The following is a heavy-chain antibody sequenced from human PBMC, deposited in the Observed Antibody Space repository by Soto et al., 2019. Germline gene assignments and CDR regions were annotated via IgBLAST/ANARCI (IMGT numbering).Heavy chain of an antibody. J-gene: IGHJ4*02. Sequence: QVQLMQSGGEVKMPGASVEVSCKTSGYMFTTYGMSWVRQAPGQGLEWMAWISAYNGNKKYAQKFEGRVTMTTDTSTNTVSIELRDLTSDDTAIYYWARTGGGMAARPLEYWGQGTLVIVSS. CDR3: ARTGGGMAARPLEY. D-gene: IGHD6-6*01. CDR2: ISAYNGNK. V-gene: IGHV1-18*01. CDR1: GYMFTTYG.